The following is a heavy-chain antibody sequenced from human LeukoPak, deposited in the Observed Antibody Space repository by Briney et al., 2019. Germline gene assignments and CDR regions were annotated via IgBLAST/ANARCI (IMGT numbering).Heavy chain of an antibody. CDR1: GFTFSSYW. J-gene: IGHJ4*02. Sequence: GGSLRLSCAASGFTFSSYWMHWVRQAPGKGLVWVSRINSDGSSTSYADSVKGRFTISRDNAKNTLYLQMNSLRAEDTAVYYCAREESSSWYISYFDYWGQGTLVTVSS. CDR2: INSDGSST. D-gene: IGHD6-13*01. V-gene: IGHV3-74*01. CDR3: AREESSSWYISYFDY.